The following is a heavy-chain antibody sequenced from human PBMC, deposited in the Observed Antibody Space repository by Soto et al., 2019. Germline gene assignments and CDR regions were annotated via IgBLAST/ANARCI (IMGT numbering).Heavy chain of an antibody. CDR2: ISGSGGST. CDR1: GFTFSSYA. V-gene: IGHV3-23*01. Sequence: GGSLRLSCVASGFTFSSYAMSWVRQAPGKGLEWVSAISGSGGSTYYADSVKGRFTISRDNSKNTLYLQMNSLRAEDTAVYYCAKLINWGSFAFDIWGQGTMVTVSS. D-gene: IGHD7-27*01. CDR3: AKLINWGSFAFDI. J-gene: IGHJ3*02.